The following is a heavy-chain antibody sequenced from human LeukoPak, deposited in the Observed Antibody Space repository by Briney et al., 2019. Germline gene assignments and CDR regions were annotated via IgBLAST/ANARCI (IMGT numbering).Heavy chain of an antibody. CDR2: IGASSSPI. J-gene: IGHJ4*02. Sequence: PGGSLRLSCAASGFTFNDYAMNWVRQAPGKGLEWVSYIGASSSPIFYADSVKGRFTISRDNARNSLYLQMNSLRAEDTAVYYCARDHRYAFDYWGQGTLVTVSS. CDR3: ARDHRYAFDY. V-gene: IGHV3-48*01. D-gene: IGHD3-9*01. CDR1: GFTFNDYA.